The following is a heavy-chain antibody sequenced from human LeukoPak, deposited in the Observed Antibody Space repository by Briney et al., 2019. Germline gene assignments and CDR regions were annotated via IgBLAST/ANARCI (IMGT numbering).Heavy chain of an antibody. CDR3: ARRTAEYYFDY. J-gene: IGHJ4*02. D-gene: IGHD2-21*02. Sequence: GGSLRLSCAASRFTFSDYYMSWIRQAPGKGLEWVSYTSSSGSTIYYADSVKGRFTISRDNAKNSLYLQMNSLRAEDTAVYYCARRTAEYYFDYWGQGTLVTVSS. CDR1: RFTFSDYY. CDR2: TSSSGSTI. V-gene: IGHV3-11*01.